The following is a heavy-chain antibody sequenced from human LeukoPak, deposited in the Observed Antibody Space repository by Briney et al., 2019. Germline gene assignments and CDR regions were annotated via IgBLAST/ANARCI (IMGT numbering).Heavy chain of an antibody. Sequence: PGGSLRLSCAASGFTFSSYSMNWVRQAPGKGLEWVSSISSSSSYIYHADSVKGRFTISRDNAKNSLYLQMNSLRAEDTAVYYCAKTGTMGYYFDYWGQGTLVTVSS. D-gene: IGHD3-10*01. CDR1: GFTFSSYS. CDR2: ISSSSSYI. J-gene: IGHJ4*02. CDR3: AKTGTMGYYFDY. V-gene: IGHV3-21*04.